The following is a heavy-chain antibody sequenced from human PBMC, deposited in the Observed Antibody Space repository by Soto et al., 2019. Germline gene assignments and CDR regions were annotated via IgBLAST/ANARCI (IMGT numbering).Heavy chain of an antibody. Sequence: QPPGKGLEWIGSIYYSGSTYYNPSLKSRVTISVDTSKNQFSLKLSSVTAADTAVYYFARNGSASYYIYGRAQHCSDP. J-gene: IGHJ5*02. V-gene: IGHV4-39*01. CDR2: IYYSGST. CDR3: ARNGSASYYIYGRAQHCSDP. D-gene: IGHD3-10*01.